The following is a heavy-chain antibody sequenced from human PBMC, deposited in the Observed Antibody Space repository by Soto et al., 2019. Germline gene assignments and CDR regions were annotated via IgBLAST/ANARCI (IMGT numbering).Heavy chain of an antibody. J-gene: IGHJ6*02. CDR2: IYSSGST. V-gene: IGHV4-61*01. CDR3: ARFVRSCSGTTCYTRADV. CDR1: GGFVSSDTHY. Sequence: SETLSLTCAVSGGFVSSDTHYWSWIRQPPGKRLEWIGFIYSSGSTNYNPSLKSRVTMSVDTSKNQFSLKLRSVIVADTAVYHCARFVRSCSGTTCYTRADVWGQGTTVTVSS. D-gene: IGHD2-2*02.